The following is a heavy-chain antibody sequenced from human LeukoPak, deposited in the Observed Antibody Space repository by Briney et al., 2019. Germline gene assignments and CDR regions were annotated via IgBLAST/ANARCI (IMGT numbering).Heavy chain of an antibody. V-gene: IGHV4-59*01. J-gene: IGHJ4*02. CDR1: GGSISSYY. Sequence: PSETLSLTCTVSGGSISSYYWSWIRQPPGKGLEWIGYIYYSGSTNYNPSLKSRVTISVDTSKNQFSLKLSSVTAADTAVYYCARDQGVVVPAAFDYWGQGTLVTVSS. D-gene: IGHD2-2*01. CDR2: IYYSGST. CDR3: ARDQGVVVPAAFDY.